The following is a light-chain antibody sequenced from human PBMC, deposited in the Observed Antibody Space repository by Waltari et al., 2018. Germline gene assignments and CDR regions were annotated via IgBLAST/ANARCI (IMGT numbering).Light chain of an antibody. CDR1: QSIGGS. V-gene: IGKV6-21*01. Sequence: EIVLTQSPAFPSVTPKEKVTITCRASQSIGGSLHWYQQKPGQSPKLLIKYASQSFSGVPSRFSGSGSGTDFTLTINSLEAEDVATYYCHQTSDFPYTFGQGTKLEIK. J-gene: IGKJ2*01. CDR2: YAS. CDR3: HQTSDFPYT.